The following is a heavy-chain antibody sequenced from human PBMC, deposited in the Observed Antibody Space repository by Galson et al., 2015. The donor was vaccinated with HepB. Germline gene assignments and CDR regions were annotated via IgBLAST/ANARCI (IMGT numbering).Heavy chain of an antibody. J-gene: IGHJ4*02. V-gene: IGHV4-39*07. D-gene: IGHD3-10*01. CDR3: ASGSGPYTTFDY. CDR1: GGSISSSSYY. CDR2: IYYSGST. Sequence: LTCTVSGGSISSSSYYWGWIRQPPGKGLEWIGSIYYSGSTYYNPSLKSRVTISVDTSKNQFSLKLSSVTAADTAVYYCASGSGPYTTFDYWGQGTLVTVSS.